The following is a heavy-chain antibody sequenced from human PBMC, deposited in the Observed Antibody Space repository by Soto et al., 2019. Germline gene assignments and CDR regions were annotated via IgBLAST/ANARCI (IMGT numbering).Heavy chain of an antibody. CDR1: GFTFSDYY. V-gene: IGHV3-11*01. J-gene: IGHJ6*02. D-gene: IGHD3-3*01. CDR2: ISSSGSTI. Sequence: PGGSLRLSCAASGFTFSDYYVSWIRQSPGKGLEWVSYISSSGSTIYYADSVKGRFTISSDNAKNSLYLQMKSLRAEDTAVYYCARDGSFWSGYYNGAYYYGMDVWGPGTTVTVSS. CDR3: ARDGSFWSGYYNGAYYYGMDV.